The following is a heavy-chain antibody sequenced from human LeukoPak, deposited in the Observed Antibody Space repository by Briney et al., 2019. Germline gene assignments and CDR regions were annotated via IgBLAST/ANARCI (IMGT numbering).Heavy chain of an antibody. CDR2: ISGSGGST. V-gene: IGHV3-23*01. Sequence: GGSLRLSCAASGFTFSSYAMSWVRQAPGKGLEWVSAISGSGGSTYYADSVKGRFTISRDNSKNTLYLQMNSLRAGDTAVYYCAKSNANIFGVVILDYWGQGTLVTVSS. D-gene: IGHD3-3*01. CDR1: GFTFSSYA. CDR3: AKSNANIFGVVILDY. J-gene: IGHJ4*02.